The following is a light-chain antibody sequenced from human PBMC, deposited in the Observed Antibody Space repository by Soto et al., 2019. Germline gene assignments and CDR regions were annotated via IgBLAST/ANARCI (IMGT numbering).Light chain of an antibody. CDR1: SSDVGGYNY. Sequence: QSALTQPRSVSGSPGQSVTISCTGTSSDVGGYNYVSWYQQHPGKAPKLMIYDVSKRPSGVPDRFSGSKSGNTASLPISGLQAEDEADYYCCSYAGSYTYVFGTGTNVTVL. V-gene: IGLV2-11*01. CDR2: DVS. CDR3: CSYAGSYTYV. J-gene: IGLJ1*01.